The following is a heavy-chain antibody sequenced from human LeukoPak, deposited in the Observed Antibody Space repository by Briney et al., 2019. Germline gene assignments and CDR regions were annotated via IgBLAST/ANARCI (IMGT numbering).Heavy chain of an antibody. J-gene: IGHJ4*02. V-gene: IGHV3-30*04. Sequence: PGKSLRLSCAASRFTFSNYAMHWVRQAPGKGLEWVAVISHDGSSKHCADSVKGRFTISRDNSKNTLYLQMNSLRTEDTAVYYCAKDRSSTWSIDYWGQGTLVTVSS. CDR1: RFTFSNYA. D-gene: IGHD6-13*01. CDR3: AKDRSSTWSIDY. CDR2: ISHDGSSK.